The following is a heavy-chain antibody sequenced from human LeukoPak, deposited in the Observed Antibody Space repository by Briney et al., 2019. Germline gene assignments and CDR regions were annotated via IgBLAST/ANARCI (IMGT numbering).Heavy chain of an antibody. CDR1: GGTFSSYA. Sequence: ASVKVSCKASGGTFSSYAISWVRQAPGQGLEWMGWISAYNGNTNYAQKLQGRVTMTTDTSTSTAYMELRSLGSDDTAVYYCARDLIVDTAMVGAFDIWGQGTMVTVSS. J-gene: IGHJ3*02. D-gene: IGHD5-18*01. CDR3: ARDLIVDTAMVGAFDI. CDR2: ISAYNGNT. V-gene: IGHV1-18*01.